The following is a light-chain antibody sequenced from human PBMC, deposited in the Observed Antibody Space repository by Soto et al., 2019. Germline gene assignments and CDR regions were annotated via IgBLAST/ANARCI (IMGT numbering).Light chain of an antibody. CDR2: AAS. CDR3: QQNYSSPPT. J-gene: IGKJ1*01. Sequence: DIQMTQSPSSLSASVGDRVTITCRASQNIRNYLDWYQQKPGKAPKLLIFAASSLQSGVPSRFSGSRSGTDFTLTISSLQPEDFATYYCQQNYSSPPTFGQGTKVDIK. V-gene: IGKV1-39*01. CDR1: QNIRNY.